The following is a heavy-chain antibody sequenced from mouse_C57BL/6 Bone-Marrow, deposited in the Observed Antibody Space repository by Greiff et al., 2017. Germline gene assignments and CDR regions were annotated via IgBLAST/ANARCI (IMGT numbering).Heavy chain of an antibody. CDR1: GYTFTSYW. J-gene: IGHJ2*01. Sequence: VQLQQSGAELAKPGASVKLSCKASGYTFTSYWMHWVKQRPGQGLEWIGYINPSSGYTKYNQTFKDKATLTADKSSSTAYMQLSSLTYEYSAVYYCARSWLLFFDYWGKGTTLTVSS. CDR3: ARSWLLFFDY. CDR2: INPSSGYT. D-gene: IGHD2-3*01. V-gene: IGHV1-7*01.